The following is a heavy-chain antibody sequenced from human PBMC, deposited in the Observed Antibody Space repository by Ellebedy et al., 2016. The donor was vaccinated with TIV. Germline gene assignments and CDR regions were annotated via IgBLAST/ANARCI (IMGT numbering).Heavy chain of an antibody. CDR1: GFTFSSYA. CDR3: AKDRGYGDYYFDY. Sequence: GGSLRLSXAASGFTFSSYAMSWVRQAPGKGLEWVSAISGSGGSTYYADSVKGRFTISRDNSKNTLYLQMNSLRAEDTAVYYCAKDRGYGDYYFDYWGQGTLVTVSS. CDR2: ISGSGGST. D-gene: IGHD4-17*01. J-gene: IGHJ4*02. V-gene: IGHV3-23*01.